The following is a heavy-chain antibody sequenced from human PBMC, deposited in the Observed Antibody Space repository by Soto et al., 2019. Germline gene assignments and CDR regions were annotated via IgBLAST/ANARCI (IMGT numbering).Heavy chain of an antibody. Sequence: QVQLQESGPGLVKPSGTLSLTCVVSGGSISSSNWWSWVRQPPGKGLEWIGEIYHSGSTNYNPSLKSRVTXSXDXXKNQFSLKLSSVTAADTAVYCCARVSGSYYYGMDVWGQGTTVTVSS. CDR2: IYHSGST. J-gene: IGHJ6*02. CDR3: ARVSGSYYYGMDV. D-gene: IGHD1-26*01. V-gene: IGHV4-4*01. CDR1: GGSISSSNW.